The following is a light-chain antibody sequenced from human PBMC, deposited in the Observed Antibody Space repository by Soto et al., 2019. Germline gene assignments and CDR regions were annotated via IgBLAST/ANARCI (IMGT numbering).Light chain of an antibody. CDR1: SSDIGGSNH. Sequence: QSALTQPPSASGSPGRSVTISCTGTSSDIGGSNHVSWYQQHPGKAPKLIIYDISERPSGVPYRFSGSRSGNTASLTVSGLQAEDEADYYCSSYAGNDNCVFGTGTKVTVL. V-gene: IGLV2-8*01. CDR2: DIS. CDR3: SSYAGNDNCV. J-gene: IGLJ1*01.